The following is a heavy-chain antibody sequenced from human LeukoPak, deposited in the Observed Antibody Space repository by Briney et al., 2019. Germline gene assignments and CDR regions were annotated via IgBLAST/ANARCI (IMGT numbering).Heavy chain of an antibody. V-gene: IGHV4-34*01. Sequence: SETLSLTCAVSGGSFSGHYWSWIRQPPGEGLEWIGEINDSGSTKYNPSLNSRVTISADTSKNQFSLKLSSVTAADTAVYYCAKNNWFDPWGHGTLGTVSS. CDR2: INDSGST. CDR1: GGSFSGHY. J-gene: IGHJ5*02. CDR3: AKNNWFDP.